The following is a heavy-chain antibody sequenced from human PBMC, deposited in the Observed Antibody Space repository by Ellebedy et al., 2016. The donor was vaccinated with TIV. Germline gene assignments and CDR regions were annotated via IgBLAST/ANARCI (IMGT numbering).Heavy chain of an antibody. J-gene: IGHJ5*02. CDR1: GGYISGDH. Sequence: MPSETLSLTCTVSGGYISGDHWSWIRQPPGKGLEWIGYITYDGRTNYNPSLKSRLTISLDTSKNQFSLKLTPVTAADTAIYFCARDRRELELRGLDPWGQGTLVSVSS. CDR3: ARDRRELELRGLDP. CDR2: ITYDGRT. D-gene: IGHD1-7*01. V-gene: IGHV4-59*01.